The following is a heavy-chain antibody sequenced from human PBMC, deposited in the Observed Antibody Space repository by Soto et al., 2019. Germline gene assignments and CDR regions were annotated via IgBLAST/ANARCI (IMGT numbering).Heavy chain of an antibody. V-gene: IGHV3-53*01. CDR3: ARDSTWIPYYHYGMDV. Sequence: EVQLVESGGGLIQPGGSLRLSCAASGFSVSSNYMSWVRQAPGKGLEWVSVIYSGGNTHYSDSVKGRFTTSRDNSKNTLYIQMNSLRAEDTAVYYCARDSTWIPYYHYGMDVWGQGTTVTVSS. J-gene: IGHJ6*02. D-gene: IGHD5-18*01. CDR2: IYSGGNT. CDR1: GFSVSSNY.